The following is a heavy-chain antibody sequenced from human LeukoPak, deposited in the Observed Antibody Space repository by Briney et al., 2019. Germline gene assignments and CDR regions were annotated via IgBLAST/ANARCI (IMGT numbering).Heavy chain of an antibody. CDR2: ASPSGGTI. J-gene: IGHJ3*02. CDR1: GFTFSDYY. D-gene: IGHD3-3*01. CDR3: AREKKTEWTTGAFDM. V-gene: IGHV3-11*01. Sequence: GGSLRLSCAASGFTFSDYYMSWIRQAPETGLEWLSYASPSGGTIYYTDSVKGRFTMSRDNAQNALYLEMNSLRAEDTAVYYCAREKKTEWTTGAFDMWGQGTMVIVSS.